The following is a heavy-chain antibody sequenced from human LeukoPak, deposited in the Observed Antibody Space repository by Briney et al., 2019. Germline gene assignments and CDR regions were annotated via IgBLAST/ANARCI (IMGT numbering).Heavy chain of an antibody. V-gene: IGHV3-21*01. CDR1: GFTFSTYS. D-gene: IGHD2-2*01. J-gene: IGHJ4*02. CDR2: ISSSSRYI. CDR3: ARDLGPRTSCYDY. Sequence: GGSLRLSCAASGFTFSTYSMNWVRQAPGKGLEWVSSISSSSRYIYYPDSLKGRFTVSRDNAKNSLFLQMNSLRAEDTAVYYCARDLGPRTSCYDYWGQGALVTVSS.